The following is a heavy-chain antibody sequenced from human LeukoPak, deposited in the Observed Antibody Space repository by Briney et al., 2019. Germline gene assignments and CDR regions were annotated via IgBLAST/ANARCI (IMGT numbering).Heavy chain of an antibody. J-gene: IGHJ4*02. D-gene: IGHD2-2*01. V-gene: IGHV3-23*01. CDR1: GFTFSSYA. CDR3: AKSATYCSSTSCYPYYFDY. CDR2: ISGSGGIT. Sequence: QTGGSLRLSCAASGFTFSSYAMSWVRQPPGEGLEWVSAISGSGGITYYADSVKGRFTISRDNSKNTLYLQMNRLRAADTAVYYSAKSATYCSSTSCYPYYFDYWGQGTLVTVSS.